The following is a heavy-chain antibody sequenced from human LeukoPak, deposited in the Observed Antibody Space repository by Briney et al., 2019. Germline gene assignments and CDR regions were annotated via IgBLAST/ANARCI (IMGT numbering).Heavy chain of an antibody. CDR3: ARRVLGYCSGGSCLFDY. Sequence: PGGSLRLSCAASGFTFSSYWMPWVRQAPGKGLVLVSRINSDGSSTSYADSVKGRFTIYRDNAKNTLYLQMNSLRAEDTAVYYCARRVLGYCSGGSCLFDYWGQGTLVTVSS. D-gene: IGHD2-15*01. CDR2: INSDGSST. CDR1: GFTFSSYW. V-gene: IGHV3-74*01. J-gene: IGHJ4*02.